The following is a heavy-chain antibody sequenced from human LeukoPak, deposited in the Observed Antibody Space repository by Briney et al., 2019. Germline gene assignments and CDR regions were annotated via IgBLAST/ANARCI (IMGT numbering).Heavy chain of an antibody. CDR3: ARDSSRAYYDILTGYHDIDY. J-gene: IGHJ4*02. CDR2: ISYDGSNK. CDR1: GFTFSSYA. Sequence: GGSLRLSCAASGFTFSSYAMHWVRQAPGKGLEWVAVISYDGSNKYYADSVKGRFTISRDNSKNTLYLQMNSLRAEDTAVYYCARDSSRAYYDILTGYHDIDYWGQGTLVTVSS. V-gene: IGHV3-30-3*01. D-gene: IGHD3-9*01.